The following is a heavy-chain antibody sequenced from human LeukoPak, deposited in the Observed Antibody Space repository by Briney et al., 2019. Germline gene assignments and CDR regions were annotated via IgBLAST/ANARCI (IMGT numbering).Heavy chain of an antibody. CDR2: IYHSGST. CDR1: GGSISSGGYY. Sequence: SETLSLTCTVSGGSISSGGYYWSWIRQPPGKGLEWIGYIYHSGSTYYNPSLKSRVTISVDRSKNQFSLKLSSVTAADTAVYYCARENRALYYFDYWGQGTLVTVSS. D-gene: IGHD3-10*01. J-gene: IGHJ4*02. CDR3: ARENRALYYFDY. V-gene: IGHV4-30-2*01.